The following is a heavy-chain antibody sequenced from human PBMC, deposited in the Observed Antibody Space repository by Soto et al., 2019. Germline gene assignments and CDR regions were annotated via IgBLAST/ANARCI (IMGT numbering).Heavy chain of an antibody. CDR1: GYTFTSYG. Sequence: ASVKVSCKASGYTFTSYGVSWVRQAPGQGLEWMGWISAYNGNKNYAKKLQGRVTMTTDTSTSTAYMELRSLRADDTAVYYCARGAGVIGAFDIWGQGTMVTVSS. D-gene: IGHD3-10*01. V-gene: IGHV1-18*01. CDR3: ARGAGVIGAFDI. J-gene: IGHJ3*02. CDR2: ISAYNGNK.